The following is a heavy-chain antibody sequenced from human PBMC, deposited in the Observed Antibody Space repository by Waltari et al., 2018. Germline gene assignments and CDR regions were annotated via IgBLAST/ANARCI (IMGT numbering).Heavy chain of an antibody. CDR1: GFTFDAYT. CDR2: ISWDGGST. D-gene: IGHD6-6*01. J-gene: IGHJ4*02. Sequence: EVQLVESGGVVVQPGGSLRLSCAASGFTFDAYTMHWVRQAPGKGLEWVSLISWDGGSTYYADSVKGRFTISRDNSKNSLYLQMNSLRTEDTALYYCAKDSHSSSSFDYWGQGTLVTVSS. CDR3: AKDSHSSSSFDY. V-gene: IGHV3-43*01.